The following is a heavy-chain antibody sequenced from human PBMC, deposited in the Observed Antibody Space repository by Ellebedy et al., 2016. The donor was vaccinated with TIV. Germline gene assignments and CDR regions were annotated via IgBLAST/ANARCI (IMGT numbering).Heavy chain of an antibody. CDR2: INHSGST. Sequence: SETLSLTXTVSGGSISSGGYYWSWIRQPPGKGLEWIGEINHSGSTNYNPSLKSRVTISVDTSKNQFSLKLSSVTAADTAVYYCASLDDYCTNGVCYTDYWGQGTLVTVSS. V-gene: IGHV4-39*07. CDR3: ASLDDYCTNGVCYTDY. D-gene: IGHD2-8*01. J-gene: IGHJ4*02. CDR1: GGSISSGGYY.